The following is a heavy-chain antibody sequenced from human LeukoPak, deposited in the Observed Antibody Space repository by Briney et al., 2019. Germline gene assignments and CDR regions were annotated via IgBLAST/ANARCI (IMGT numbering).Heavy chain of an antibody. J-gene: IGHJ4*02. Sequence: EASVKVSCKASGGTFSSYAISWVRQAPGQGLEWMGGIIPIFGTANYAQKFQGRVTITADESTSTAYMELSSLRSEDTVVYYCAVPPHCSSTSCYYNYFDYWGQGTLVTVSS. CDR2: IIPIFGTA. CDR1: GGTFSSYA. D-gene: IGHD2-2*01. V-gene: IGHV1-69*01. CDR3: AVPPHCSSTSCYYNYFDY.